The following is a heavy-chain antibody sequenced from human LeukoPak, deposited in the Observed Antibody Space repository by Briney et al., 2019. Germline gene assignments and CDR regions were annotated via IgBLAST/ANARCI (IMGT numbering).Heavy chain of an antibody. V-gene: IGHV3-23*01. CDR1: GFAFSSSA. D-gene: IGHD2-15*01. CDR3: AKQLGYCSDGSCYFPY. J-gene: IGHJ4*02. CDR2: ISNNGGYT. Sequence: GGSLRLSCEASGFAFSSSAMSWVRQAPGKGLEWVSAISNNGGYTYYADSVQGRFTISRDNSKSTLCLQMNSLRAEDTAVYYCAKQLGYCSDGSCYFPYWGQGTLVTVSS.